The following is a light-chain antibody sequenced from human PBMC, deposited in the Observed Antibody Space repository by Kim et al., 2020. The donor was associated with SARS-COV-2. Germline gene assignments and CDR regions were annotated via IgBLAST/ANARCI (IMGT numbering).Light chain of an antibody. J-gene: IGLJ3*02. CDR3: NCRDSNHWV. Sequence: RTHYESWYRQKPGQAPVLVIYGKNNRPSGIPARFSGSTSGNTASLTITGAQAEDEADYYCNCRDSNHWVFGGGTKLTVL. CDR1: RTHY. CDR2: GKN. V-gene: IGLV3-19*01.